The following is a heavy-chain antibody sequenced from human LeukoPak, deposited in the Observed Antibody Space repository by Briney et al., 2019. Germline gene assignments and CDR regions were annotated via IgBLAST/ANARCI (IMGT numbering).Heavy chain of an antibody. CDR1: GHTFTGYY. J-gene: IGHJ6*02. CDR2: INPHRSGT. D-gene: IGHD5/OR15-5a*01. V-gene: IGHV1-2*02. Sequence: ASVRVSCKASGHTFTGYYMHWVRQAQGQGPESMGWINPHRSGTNYAQRFQGRFTMTRDTSTSTAYMELSRLRSDDTAVYYCARDRVSGYGMDVWGQGATVTVSS. CDR3: ARDRVSGYGMDV.